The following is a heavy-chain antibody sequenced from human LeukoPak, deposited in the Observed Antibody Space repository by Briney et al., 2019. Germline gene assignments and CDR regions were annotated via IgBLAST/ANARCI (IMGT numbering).Heavy chain of an antibody. V-gene: IGHV3-7*01. CDR1: GFSFSNHY. CDR3: TQNLVAAAGDH. J-gene: IGHJ4*02. Sequence: GGSLRLSCTASGFSFSNHYMRWIRQAPGKGLEWVANINEDGSNKWHLGSVKGRFTVSRDNARNSLYLQMNSLRVEDTAVYYCTQNLVAAAGDHWGQGTLLIVPS. CDR2: INEDGSNK. D-gene: IGHD6-13*01.